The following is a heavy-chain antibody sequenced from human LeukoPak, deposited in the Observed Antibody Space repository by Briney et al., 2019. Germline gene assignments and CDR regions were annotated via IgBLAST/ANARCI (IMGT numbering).Heavy chain of an antibody. Sequence: TSETLSLTCTVSGGSISSYYWSWIRQPPGKGLEWIGYIYYSGSTNYNPSLKSRVTISVDTSKNQFSLKLSSVTAADTAVYYCATLTPGYWYFDLWGRGTLVTVSS. V-gene: IGHV4-59*08. CDR3: ATLTPGYWYFDL. CDR2: IYYSGST. J-gene: IGHJ2*01. D-gene: IGHD3-9*01. CDR1: GGSISSYY.